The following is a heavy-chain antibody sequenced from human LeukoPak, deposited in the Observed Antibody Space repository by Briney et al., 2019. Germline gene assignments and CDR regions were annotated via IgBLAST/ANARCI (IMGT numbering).Heavy chain of an antibody. Sequence: GASVTVSCKTSGYTFTNYYMHWVRQAPGQGLEWMGIINPSGGSTSYAQKFQGRVTMTRDTSTSTVYMELSSLRSEDTAVYYCARDVASSGYYWDWGQGTLVTVSS. CDR1: GYTFTNYY. J-gene: IGHJ4*02. CDR3: ARDVASSGYYWD. D-gene: IGHD3-22*01. V-gene: IGHV1-46*01. CDR2: INPSGGST.